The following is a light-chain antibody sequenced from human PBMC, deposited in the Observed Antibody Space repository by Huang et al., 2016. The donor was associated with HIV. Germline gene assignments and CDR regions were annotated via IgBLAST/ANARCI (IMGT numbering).Light chain of an antibody. V-gene: IGKV2-28*01. Sequence: DIVMTQSPLSLPVNPGEPASISCRSSQSRLHSNGYNYLDWYLQKPGQSPQLLIYLGSNRASGVPDRFSGSGSGTDFTLKISRVEAEDVGVYYCMQALQTPAFGQGTKVEIK. CDR3: MQALQTPA. CDR2: LGS. CDR1: QSRLHSNGYNY. J-gene: IGKJ1*01.